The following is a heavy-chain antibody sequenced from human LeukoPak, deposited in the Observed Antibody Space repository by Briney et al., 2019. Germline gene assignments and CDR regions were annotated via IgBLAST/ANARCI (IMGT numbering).Heavy chain of an antibody. Sequence: SETLSLTCAVSGGSINSNTYYWGWIRQPPGKGLEGIGSVYSSGSTYYNPSLKSRVAIAVDTSKHQSSLRLSCVPAPDTAVYYRARRFRSGFFDYWGQGTLVTVS. CDR3: ARRFRSGFFDY. J-gene: IGHJ4*02. CDR1: GGSINSNTYY. D-gene: IGHD3-10*01. V-gene: IGHV4-39*01. CDR2: VYSSGST.